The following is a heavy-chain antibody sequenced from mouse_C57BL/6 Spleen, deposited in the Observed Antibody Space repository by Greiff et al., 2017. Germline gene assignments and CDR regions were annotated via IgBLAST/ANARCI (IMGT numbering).Heavy chain of an antibody. J-gene: IGHJ1*03. CDR2: IYPGDGDT. Sequence: QVQLQQSGPELVKPGASVKISCTASGYAFSSSWMNWVKQRPGKGLEWIGRIYPGDGDTNYNGKFKGKGTLTADKSSSTAYLQLSSLTTEDSAVYFCARDDDYDGEWYFGVWGTGTTVTVSS. CDR1: GYAFSSSW. D-gene: IGHD2-4*01. CDR3: ARDDDYDGEWYFGV. V-gene: IGHV1-82*01.